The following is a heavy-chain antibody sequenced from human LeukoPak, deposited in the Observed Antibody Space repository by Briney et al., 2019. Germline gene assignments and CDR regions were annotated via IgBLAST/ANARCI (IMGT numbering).Heavy chain of an antibody. Sequence: GGSLRLSCAASGFTFSSYAMSWVRQAPGKGLEWVSSISSSSSYIYYADSVKGRFTISRDNAKNSLYLQMNSLRAEDTAVYYCARGDYDYVWGSYRPRAYFDYWGQGTLVTVSS. D-gene: IGHD3-16*02. V-gene: IGHV3-21*01. J-gene: IGHJ4*02. CDR1: GFTFSSYA. CDR2: ISSSSSYI. CDR3: ARGDYDYVWGSYRPRAYFDY.